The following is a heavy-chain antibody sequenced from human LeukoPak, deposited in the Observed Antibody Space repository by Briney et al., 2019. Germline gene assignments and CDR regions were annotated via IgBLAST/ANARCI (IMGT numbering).Heavy chain of an antibody. V-gene: IGHV3-23*01. CDR3: AKKGATTGDFDY. CDR2: ISGSGGDT. CDR1: GFTFSNFL. Sequence: GGSLRLSCAASGFTFSNFLMTWVRQAPGKGPEWVSAISGSGGDTYYADSVKGRFTISRDNSKNTLYLQMNSLRAEDTVVYYCAKKGATTGDFDYWGQGTLVTVSS. D-gene: IGHD1-26*01. J-gene: IGHJ4*02.